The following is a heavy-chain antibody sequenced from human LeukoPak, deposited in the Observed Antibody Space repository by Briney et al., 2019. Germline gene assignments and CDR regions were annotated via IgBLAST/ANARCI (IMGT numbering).Heavy chain of an antibody. CDR1: GFTFSDYY. CDR3: ASHYYYGSGSFSYDY. Sequence: PEGSLRLSCAASGFTFSDYYMSWIRQAPGKGLEWVSYISSSGSTIYYADSVKGRFTISRDNAKNSLYLQMNSLRAEDTAVYYCASHYYYGSGSFSYDYWGQGTLVTVSS. J-gene: IGHJ4*02. D-gene: IGHD3-10*01. CDR2: ISSSGSTI. V-gene: IGHV3-11*01.